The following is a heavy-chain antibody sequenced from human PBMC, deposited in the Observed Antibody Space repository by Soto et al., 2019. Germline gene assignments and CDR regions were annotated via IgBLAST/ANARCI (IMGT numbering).Heavy chain of an antibody. V-gene: IGHV1-18*01. CDR3: ARVFFARGYWSGGSCYGNWFDP. CDR2: ISAYNGNT. CDR1: GYTFTSYG. D-gene: IGHD2-15*01. Sequence: ASVKVSCKASGYTFTSYGISWVRQAPGQGLEWMGWISAYNGNTNYAQKLQGRVTMTTDTSTSTAYMELRSLRSDDTAVYYCARVFFARGYWSGGSCYGNWFDPWGQGTLVTVSS. J-gene: IGHJ5*02.